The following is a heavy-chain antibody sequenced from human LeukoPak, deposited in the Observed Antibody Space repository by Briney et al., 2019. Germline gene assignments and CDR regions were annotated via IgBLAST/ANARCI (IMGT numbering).Heavy chain of an antibody. CDR3: ARDLPNTLRIAVAGYSFDY. CDR1: GFTFSSYS. Sequence: GGSLRLSCAASGFTFSSYSMNWVRQAPGKGLEWVSSISSSSSYIYYADSVKGRFTISRDNAKNSLYLQMNSLRAEDTAVYYCARDLPNTLRIAVAGYSFDYWGQGTLVTVSS. D-gene: IGHD6-19*01. V-gene: IGHV3-21*01. CDR2: ISSSSSYI. J-gene: IGHJ4*02.